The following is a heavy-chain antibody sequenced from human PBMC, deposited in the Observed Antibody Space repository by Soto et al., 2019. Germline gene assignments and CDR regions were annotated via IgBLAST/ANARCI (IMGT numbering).Heavy chain of an antibody. D-gene: IGHD2-2*01. CDR3: AQRPPFIVVVQAATPAFDI. J-gene: IGHJ3*02. CDR1: GFTFSSYA. V-gene: IGHV3-30-3*01. Sequence: GGSLRLSCAASGFTFSSYAMHWVRQAPGKGLEWVAVISYDGSNKYYADSVKGRFTISRDNSKNTLYLQMNSLRAEDTAVYYCAQRPPFIVVVQAATPAFDIWGQGTMVTVS. CDR2: ISYDGSNK.